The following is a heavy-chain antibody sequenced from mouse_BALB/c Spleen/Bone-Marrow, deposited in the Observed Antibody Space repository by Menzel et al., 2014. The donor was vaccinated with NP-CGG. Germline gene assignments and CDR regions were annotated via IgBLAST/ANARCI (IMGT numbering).Heavy chain of an antibody. V-gene: IGHV4-1*02. J-gene: IGHJ4*01. Sequence: EVQLVESGGGLVQPGGSLKLSCAASGFDFSRFWMTWVRQAPGKGLEWIGEINPDSITINYTPSLKDKFIISRDNAKNTLYLQMGKVRSEDTALYYCARLHYYGYVAYWGQGTSVTVSS. CDR2: INPDSITI. CDR1: GFDFSRFW. CDR3: ARLHYYGYVAY. D-gene: IGHD1-2*01.